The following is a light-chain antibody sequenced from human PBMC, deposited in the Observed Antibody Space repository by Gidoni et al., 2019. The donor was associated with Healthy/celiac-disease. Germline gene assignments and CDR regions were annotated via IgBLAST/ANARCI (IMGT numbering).Light chain of an antibody. J-gene: IGKJ4*01. CDR3: QQRSNWPLT. Sequence: EIVVTQAPANLSLSPGERATLSCRASQSVSSNLAWYQQKPGQAPRLLIYDASNRATGIPARFSGSGSGTDFTLTISSLDPEAFAVYYCQQRSNWPLTFGGWTQVEIK. CDR1: QSVSSN. CDR2: DAS. V-gene: IGKV3-11*01.